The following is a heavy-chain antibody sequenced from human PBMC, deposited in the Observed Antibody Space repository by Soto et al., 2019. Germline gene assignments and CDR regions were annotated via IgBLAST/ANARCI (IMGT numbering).Heavy chain of an antibody. D-gene: IGHD6-13*01. V-gene: IGHV3-23*01. CDR1: GFTFSSYW. CDR2: ISGSGGST. Sequence: GGSLRLSCAASGFTFSSYWMHWVRQAPGKGLVWVSAISGSGGSTYYADSVKGRFTISRDNSKNTLYLQMNSLRAEDTAVYYCAVPTGIEVTGPDYWGQGTLVTVSS. J-gene: IGHJ4*02. CDR3: AVPTGIEVTGPDY.